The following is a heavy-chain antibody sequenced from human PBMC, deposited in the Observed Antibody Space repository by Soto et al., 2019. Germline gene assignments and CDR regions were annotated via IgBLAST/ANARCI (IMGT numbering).Heavy chain of an antibody. V-gene: IGHV1-69*01. D-gene: IGHD2-2*02. CDR2: IIPIFGTA. CDR3: ARGGIVVVPAAISGDYYYGMDV. CDR1: GGTFSSYA. J-gene: IGHJ6*02. Sequence: QVQLVQSGAEVKKPGSSVKVSCKASGGTFSSYAISWVRQAPGQGLEWMGGIIPIFGTANYAQKFQGRVTITADESTSTAYMELSSLRSEDTAVYYCARGGIVVVPAAISGDYYYGMDVWGQGTTVTVSS.